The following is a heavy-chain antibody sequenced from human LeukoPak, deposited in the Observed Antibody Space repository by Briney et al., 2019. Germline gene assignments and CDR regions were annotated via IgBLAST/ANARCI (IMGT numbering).Heavy chain of an antibody. D-gene: IGHD6-19*01. V-gene: IGHV4-59*01. CDR1: GDSITDYY. CDR3: AREWGYSSVWPDAFDV. Sequence: SETLSLTCNVSGDSITDYYWSWIRQPPGKGLGWIGFIYHSGNTNYNPSLASRVTLSLDTSKTQLSLRLTSVTAADTAVYYCAREWGYSSVWPDAFDVWGLGTMVTVSA. J-gene: IGHJ3*01. CDR2: IYHSGNT.